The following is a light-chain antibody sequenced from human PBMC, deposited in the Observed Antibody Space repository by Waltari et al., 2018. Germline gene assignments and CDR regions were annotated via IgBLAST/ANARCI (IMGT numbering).Light chain of an antibody. Sequence: DVVITLSPLPLPVTLGQPASISCGSSQSLVSSDGNTYFNWFQQRPGQSPRHLFYKVSNRDTGVPDRFSGSGSGTDFTLSISRVEAEDVGIYYCMQGSHWPWTFGQGTKVEIK. V-gene: IGKV2-30*01. CDR1: QSLVSSDGNTY. CDR2: KVS. CDR3: MQGSHWPWT. J-gene: IGKJ1*01.